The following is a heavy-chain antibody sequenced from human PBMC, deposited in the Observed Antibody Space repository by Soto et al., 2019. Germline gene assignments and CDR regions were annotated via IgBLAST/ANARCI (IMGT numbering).Heavy chain of an antibody. V-gene: IGHV3-73*01. CDR1: GFVFKDSS. D-gene: IGHD3-16*02. J-gene: IGHJ4*02. CDR3: TRLISAAQDY. CDR2: IRDRAYSYAT. Sequence: EVLLVESGGGLVQPGGSLKLSCAASGFVFKDSSIHWVRQASRKGLEWVGRIRDRAYSYATAYAASVTGRFTISRDDSTNTAYLQMNSLETEDTAIYYCTRLISAAQDYWGQGTQVTVSS.